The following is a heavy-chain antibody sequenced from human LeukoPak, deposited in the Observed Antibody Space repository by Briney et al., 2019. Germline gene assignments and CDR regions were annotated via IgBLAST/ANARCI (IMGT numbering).Heavy chain of an antibody. D-gene: IGHD6-13*01. CDR3: ARVRLSSSWRDYMDV. CDR2: IYYSGST. V-gene: IGHV4-30-4*08. CDR1: GGSISSGDYY. Sequence: SETLSLTYTVSGGSISSGDYYWSWIRQPPGKGLEWIGYIYYSGSTYYNPSLKSRVTISVDTSKNQFSLKLSSVTAADTAVYYCARVRLSSSWRDYMDVWGKGTTVTVSS. J-gene: IGHJ6*03.